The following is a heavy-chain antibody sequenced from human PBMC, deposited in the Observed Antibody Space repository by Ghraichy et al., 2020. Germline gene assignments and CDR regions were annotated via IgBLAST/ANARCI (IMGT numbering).Heavy chain of an antibody. J-gene: IGHJ5*02. V-gene: IGHV4-39*01. CDR1: GGSISISDHY. CDR3: ARCPFTSTAPNGFAP. Sequence: GSLRLSCTVSGGSISISDHYWGWIRQPPGKGLEWIGNIYYSGATHCNPSLESRVTLSVDTSKNQLSLKLTSVIDAATPVYYCARCPFTSTAPNGFAPWGQGAPVTVSS. D-gene: IGHD2-8*01. CDR2: IYYSGAT.